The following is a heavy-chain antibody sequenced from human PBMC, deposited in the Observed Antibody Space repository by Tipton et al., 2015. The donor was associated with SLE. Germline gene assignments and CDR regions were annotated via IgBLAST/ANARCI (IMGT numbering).Heavy chain of an antibody. CDR1: GGSISSSSYY. J-gene: IGHJ2*01. D-gene: IGHD3-22*01. Sequence: TLSLTCTVSGGSISSSSYYWGWIRQPPGKGLEWIGSTYHSGSTYYNPSLKSRVTISVDTSKNQFSLKLSSVTAADTAVYYCASAVVVNNDWYFDLWGRGTLVTVSS. CDR2: TYHSGST. V-gene: IGHV4-39*07. CDR3: ASAVVVNNDWYFDL.